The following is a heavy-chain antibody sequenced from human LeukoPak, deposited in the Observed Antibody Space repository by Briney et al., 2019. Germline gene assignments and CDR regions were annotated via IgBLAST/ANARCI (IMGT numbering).Heavy chain of an antibody. CDR1: GFTFSSYW. V-gene: IGHV3-7*01. D-gene: IGHD6-19*01. CDR2: IKQDGSEK. CDR3: ARDYSSGWYPYFDY. Sequence: GGSLRLSCAASGFTFSSYWMSWVRQVPGKGLEWVANIKQDGSEKYYVDSVKGRFTISRDNAKNSLYLQMNSLRAEDTAVYYCARDYSSGWYPYFDYWGQGTLVTVSS. J-gene: IGHJ4*02.